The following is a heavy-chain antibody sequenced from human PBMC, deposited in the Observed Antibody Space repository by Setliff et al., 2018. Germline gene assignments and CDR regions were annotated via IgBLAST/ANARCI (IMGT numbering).Heavy chain of an antibody. V-gene: IGHV3-23*01. Sequence: PGGSLRLSCAASGLTFRTYAMIWVRQAPGKGLEWVSGFRGSGGTTYYADSVKGRFTISRDNSKNTLFLQMNGLRAEDTAVYYCARVGRNQNSGSYRAEFFQHWGQGTLVTVSS. CDR1: GLTFRTYA. J-gene: IGHJ1*01. CDR2: FRGSGGTT. D-gene: IGHD1-26*01. CDR3: ARVGRNQNSGSYRAEFFQH.